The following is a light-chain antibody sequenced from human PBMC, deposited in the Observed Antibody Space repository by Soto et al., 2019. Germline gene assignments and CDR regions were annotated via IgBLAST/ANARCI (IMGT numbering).Light chain of an antibody. J-gene: IGKJ1*01. CDR3: QQYGSSGT. CDR2: GAS. Sequence: LPRSRSTLFLSVVERALLSCRASQSVSNNYLAWYQQKPGQAPRLLIYGASNRATGIPDRFSGSGSGTDFTLTISRLEPEDFAVYYCQQYGSSGTVGQGTKVDIK. V-gene: IGKV3-20*01. CDR1: QSVSNNY.